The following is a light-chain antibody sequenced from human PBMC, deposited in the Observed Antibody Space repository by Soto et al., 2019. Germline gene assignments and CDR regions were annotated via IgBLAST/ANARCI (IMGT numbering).Light chain of an antibody. CDR1: QSISSW. Sequence: DIQMTQSPSTLSASVGDRVTITCRASQSISSWLAWYQQKPGKAPKLLIYDASSLESGVPSRFSGSGSGTEFTLTISSLEPGDFATYCCQQYNSYSWTFGQGTKVDIK. CDR2: DAS. J-gene: IGKJ1*01. V-gene: IGKV1-5*01. CDR3: QQYNSYSWT.